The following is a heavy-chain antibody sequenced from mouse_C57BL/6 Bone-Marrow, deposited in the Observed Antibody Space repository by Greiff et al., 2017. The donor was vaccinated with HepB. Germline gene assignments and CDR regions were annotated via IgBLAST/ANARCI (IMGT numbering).Heavy chain of an antibody. CDR2: IYPRSGNT. CDR3: ARGGLYGSSGNFFDY. J-gene: IGHJ2*01. Sequence: QVQLQQSGAELARPGASVKLSCKASGYTFTSYGISWVKQRTGQGLEWIGEIYPRSGNTYYNEKFKGKATLTADKSSSTAYMELRSLTSEDSAVYFCARGGLYGSSGNFFDYWGQGTTLTVSS. CDR1: GYTFTSYG. V-gene: IGHV1-81*01. D-gene: IGHD1-1*01.